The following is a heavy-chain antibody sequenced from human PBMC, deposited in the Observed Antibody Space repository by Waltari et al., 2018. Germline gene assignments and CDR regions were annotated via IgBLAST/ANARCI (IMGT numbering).Heavy chain of an antibody. CDR1: GFLYNDYW. CDR3: TRNPGY. J-gene: IGHJ4*02. D-gene: IGHD2-15*01. V-gene: IGHV3-74*03. CDR2: IKSDGTNK. Sequence: EVQLVESGGGLVQPGGSLRLSCAVSGFLYNDYWLDWVGQAPGTGWGCVSRIKSDGTNKKYAHSVRCRFTISIDGAKNTFYLQMNSLRVEDTAVYYCTRNPGYWGQGTLVTVAS.